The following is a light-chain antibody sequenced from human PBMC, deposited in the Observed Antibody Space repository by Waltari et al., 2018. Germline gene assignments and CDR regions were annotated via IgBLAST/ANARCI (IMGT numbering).Light chain of an antibody. CDR1: QSVSSSY. CDR2: DAS. CDR3: QQYAALPRN. Sequence: DIVLTQSPATLSLSQGERATLSCRASQSVSSSYLAWYQQKPGQAPRLLIYDASRRATGLPERFSGSGSGTDFTLTISRLEPEDFAFYYCQQYAALPRNFGQGTRLEIK. V-gene: IGKV3D-20*01. J-gene: IGKJ2*01.